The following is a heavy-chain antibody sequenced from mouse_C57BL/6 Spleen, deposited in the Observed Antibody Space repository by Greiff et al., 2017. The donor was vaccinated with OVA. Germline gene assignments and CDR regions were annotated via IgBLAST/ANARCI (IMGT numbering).Heavy chain of an antibody. V-gene: IGHV1-72*01. CDR1: GYTFTSYW. Sequence: QVQLKQPGAELVKPGASVKLSCKASGYTFTSYWMHWVKQRPGRGLEWIGRIDPNSGGTKYNEKFKSKATLTVDEPSSTAYMQLSSLTSEDSAVYYCARSIKYDYDEDYYAMDYWGQGTSVTVSS. D-gene: IGHD2-4*01. CDR2: IDPNSGGT. CDR3: ARSIKYDYDEDYYAMDY. J-gene: IGHJ4*01.